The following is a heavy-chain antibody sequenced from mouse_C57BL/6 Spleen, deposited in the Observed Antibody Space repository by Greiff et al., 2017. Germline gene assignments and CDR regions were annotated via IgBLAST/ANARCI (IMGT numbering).Heavy chain of an antibody. V-gene: IGHV5-17*01. Sequence: EVQLVESGGGLVKPGGSLKLSCAASGFTFSDYGMHWVRQAPEKGLEWVAYISSGSSTIYYADTVKGRFTISRDNAKNTLFLQMTSLRSEDTAMYYCARGFDGYLYAMDYWGQGTSVTVSS. J-gene: IGHJ4*01. D-gene: IGHD2-3*01. CDR2: ISSGSSTI. CDR3: ARGFDGYLYAMDY. CDR1: GFTFSDYG.